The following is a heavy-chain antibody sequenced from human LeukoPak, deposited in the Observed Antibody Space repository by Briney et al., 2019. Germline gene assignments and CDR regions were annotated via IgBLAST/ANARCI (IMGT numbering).Heavy chain of an antibody. J-gene: IGHJ6*03. CDR3: ARPLAETPYYYYMDV. Sequence: PSETLSLTCAVSGHSISSGDYWGWIRQPPGKGLDWIGSIYHSGSTYYNPSLKSRVAVSVDTSKNQFSLKLSSVTAADTAVYYCARPLAETPYYYYMDVWGKGTTVTVSS. CDR2: IYHSGST. CDR1: GHSISSGDY. V-gene: IGHV4-38-2*01.